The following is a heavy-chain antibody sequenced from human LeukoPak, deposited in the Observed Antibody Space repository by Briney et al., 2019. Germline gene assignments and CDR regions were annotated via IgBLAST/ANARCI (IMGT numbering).Heavy chain of an antibody. CDR2: ISWNSGSI. V-gene: IGHV3-9*01. D-gene: IGHD5-18*01. CDR3: AKEAWIQLWFPFDY. Sequence: GGSLRLSCAASGFTFDDYAMHWVRQAPGKGLEWVSGISWNSGSIGYADSVKGRFTISRDNANNSLYLQMNSLRAEDTALYYCAKEAWIQLWFPFDYWGQGTLVTVSS. CDR1: GFTFDDYA. J-gene: IGHJ4*02.